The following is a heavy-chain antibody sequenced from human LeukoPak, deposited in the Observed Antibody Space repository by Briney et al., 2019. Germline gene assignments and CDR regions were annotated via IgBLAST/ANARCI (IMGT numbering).Heavy chain of an antibody. Sequence: PGGSLRFSGAGTGFTFSRMWLFWVRHAPGKGLVGVLRINSDGSSTTYEVSVKGSFTISRDNAKNTAYLHRHSLRGEDAAVYFCARDWHYAMDVWGQGTTVTVSS. V-gene: IGHV3-74*01. CDR3: ARDWHYAMDV. CDR1: GFTFSRMW. J-gene: IGHJ6*02. CDR2: INSDGSST.